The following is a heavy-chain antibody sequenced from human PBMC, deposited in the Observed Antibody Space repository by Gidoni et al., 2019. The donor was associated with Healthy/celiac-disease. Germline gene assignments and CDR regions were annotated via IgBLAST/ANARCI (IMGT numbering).Heavy chain of an antibody. J-gene: IGHJ4*02. Sequence: EVQLVESAGGLVQPGGSLLLSCAASGFTFSSYWMSWVRQAPGKGLEWVANIKQDGSEKYYVDSVKGRFTISRDNAKNSLYLQMNSLRAEDTAVYYCARDKIAAAGFFDYWGQGTLVTVSS. CDR3: ARDKIAAAGFFDY. D-gene: IGHD6-13*01. V-gene: IGHV3-7*01. CDR2: IKQDGSEK. CDR1: GFTFSSYW.